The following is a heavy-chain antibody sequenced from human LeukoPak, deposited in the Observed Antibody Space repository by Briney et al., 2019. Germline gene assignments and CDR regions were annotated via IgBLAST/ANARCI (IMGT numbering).Heavy chain of an antibody. J-gene: IGHJ6*02. Sequence: GGALTLSCASSGLTFSSYSMSWVRQAPGRGRDWVSAISCLGDSTYYACSVKGRFTISRDNSKNTPYLKMNSLRADDTAVYYCVKLGRSTIFGVVNLDVWGQGTTVTVSS. D-gene: IGHD3-3*01. CDR1: GLTFSSYS. CDR3: VKLGRSTIFGVVNLDV. CDR2: ISCLGDST. V-gene: IGHV3-23*01.